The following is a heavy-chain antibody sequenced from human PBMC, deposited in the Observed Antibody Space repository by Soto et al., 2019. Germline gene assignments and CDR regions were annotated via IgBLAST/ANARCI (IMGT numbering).Heavy chain of an antibody. V-gene: IGHV6-1*01. J-gene: IGHJ4*02. D-gene: IGHD3-16*01. CDR2: TYSMSMWYN. CDR1: GDSVSDNRAA. Sequence: SQTLSLTWVISGDSVSDNRAAWTWIRQSPSIGLEWLGGTYSMSMWYNDYAVSVKSRITVTPDTSKNQFSLHLNSVSPEDTAVYDCAREFPYYVSSDSYLDYWGQGALVTVSS. CDR3: AREFPYYVSSDSYLDY.